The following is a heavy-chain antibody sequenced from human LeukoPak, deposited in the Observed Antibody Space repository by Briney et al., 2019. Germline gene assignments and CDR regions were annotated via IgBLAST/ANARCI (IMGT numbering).Heavy chain of an antibody. D-gene: IGHD3-22*01. Sequence: SETLSLTCTVSGASISSGSCYWTWIRQPAGKGLEWIGRIYTSGDTNYNPSLKSRVTISLDTSKNQFSLKLSSVTAADTAVYRCARAGSYYDSRAIDYWGQGTLVTVSS. J-gene: IGHJ4*02. CDR1: GASISSGSCY. CDR3: ARAGSYYDSRAIDY. CDR2: IYTSGDT. V-gene: IGHV4-61*02.